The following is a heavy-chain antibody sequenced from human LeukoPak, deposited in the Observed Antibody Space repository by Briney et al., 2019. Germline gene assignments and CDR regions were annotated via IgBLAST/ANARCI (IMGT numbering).Heavy chain of an antibody. V-gene: IGHV4-34*01. CDR1: GGSFSNYY. D-gene: IGHD3-3*01. J-gene: IGHJ4*02. CDR3: ARGNTYYDFWSGYYTPPGYFDY. Sequence: KSSETLSLTCAVYGGSFSNYYWSWIRQSPGKGLEWIGEINHSGSTYYNPSLKSRVTMSVDTSKNQFSLKLSPVTASDTAVYYCARGNTYYDFWSGYYTPPGYFDYWGQGTLVTVSS. CDR2: INHSGST.